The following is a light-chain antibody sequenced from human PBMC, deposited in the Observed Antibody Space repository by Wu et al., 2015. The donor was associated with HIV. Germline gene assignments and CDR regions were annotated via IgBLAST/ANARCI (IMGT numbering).Light chain of an antibody. Sequence: DIQMTQSPSSLSASVGDRVTITCRASQSISSYLNWYQQKPGKAPKLLIYAASSLQSGVPSRFGGSGSGTDFTLTISSLQPEDFATYYCQQSYSTLPTFGQGTKVEIK. CDR3: QQSYSTLPT. CDR2: AAS. V-gene: IGKV1-39*01. CDR1: QSISSY. J-gene: IGKJ1*01.